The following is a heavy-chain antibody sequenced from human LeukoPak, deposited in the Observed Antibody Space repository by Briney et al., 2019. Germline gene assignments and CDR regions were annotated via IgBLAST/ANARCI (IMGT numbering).Heavy chain of an antibody. CDR2: IYYSGST. CDR3: ARCSYSSGCCWYFDL. Sequence: PSETLSLTCTVSGGSISSYYWSWIRQPPGKGLEWIGYIYYSGSTNYNPSLKSRVTISVDTSKNQFSPKLSSVTAADTAVYYCARCSYSSGCCWYFDLWGRGTLVTVSS. CDR1: GGSISSYY. J-gene: IGHJ2*01. D-gene: IGHD6-19*01. V-gene: IGHV4-59*12.